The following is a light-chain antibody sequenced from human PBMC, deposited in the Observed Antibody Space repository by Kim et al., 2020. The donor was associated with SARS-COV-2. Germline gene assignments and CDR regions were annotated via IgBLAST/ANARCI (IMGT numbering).Light chain of an antibody. CDR3: SSYGGSNDLL. Sequence: QSALTQPPSASGSLGQSVTISCTGTSSDIGVYNYVSWYQQHPGKAPRLLIYDVSQRPSGVPDRFSASKSGNTASLTVSGLRTEDEADYYCSSYGGSNDLLFGGGTQLTVL. CDR2: DVS. J-gene: IGLJ2*01. CDR1: SSDIGVYNY. V-gene: IGLV2-8*01.